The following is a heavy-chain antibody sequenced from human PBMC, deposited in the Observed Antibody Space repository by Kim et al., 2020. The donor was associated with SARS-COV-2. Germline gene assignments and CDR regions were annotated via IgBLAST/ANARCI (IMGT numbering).Heavy chain of an antibody. D-gene: IGHD2-2*01. J-gene: IGHJ4*02. V-gene: IGHV4-39*01. Sequence: LKSRVTISVDTSKNQSSLKLSSVTAADTAVYYCARLPICSSTSCYAAFDYWGQGTLVTVSS. CDR3: ARLPICSSTSCYAAFDY.